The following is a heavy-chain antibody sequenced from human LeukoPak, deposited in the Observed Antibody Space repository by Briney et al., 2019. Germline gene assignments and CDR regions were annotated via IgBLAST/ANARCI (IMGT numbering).Heavy chain of an antibody. Sequence: SETLSLTCTVSGGSISSSSYYWGWIRQPPGKGLESIGSIYYSGSTYYNPSLKSRVTISVDTSKNQFSLKLSSVTAADTAVYYCARGGTKLGFDYWGQGTLVTVSS. CDR3: ARGGTKLGFDY. CDR1: GGSISSSSYY. V-gene: IGHV4-39*07. D-gene: IGHD7-27*01. J-gene: IGHJ4*02. CDR2: IYYSGST.